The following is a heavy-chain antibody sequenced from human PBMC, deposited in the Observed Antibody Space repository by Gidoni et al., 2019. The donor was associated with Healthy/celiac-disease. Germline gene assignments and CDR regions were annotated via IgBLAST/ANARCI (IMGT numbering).Heavy chain of an antibody. V-gene: IGHV3-48*03. CDR2: ISSSGSTI. J-gene: IGHJ6*02. Sequence: EVQLVESGGGLVQPGGSLRLSCAASGFTFRSHEMNWVRQAPGKGLEWVSYISSSGSTIYYADSVKGRFTISRDNAKNSLYLQMNSLRTEDTAVYYCARDQVTTWSYYYYGMDVWGQGTTVTVSS. D-gene: IGHD4-4*01. CDR1: GFTFRSHE. CDR3: ARDQVTTWSYYYYGMDV.